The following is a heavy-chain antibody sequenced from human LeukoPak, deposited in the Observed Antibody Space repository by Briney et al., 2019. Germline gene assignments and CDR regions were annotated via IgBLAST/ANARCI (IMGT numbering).Heavy chain of an antibody. CDR3: AKAASPTTRYFDY. CDR1: RFTFSDYY. D-gene: IGHD1-26*01. CDR2: ISGSGGST. Sequence: GGSLRLSCAASRFTFSDYYMSWIRQAPGKGLEWVSAISGSGGSTYYADSVKGRFTISRDNSKNTLYLQMNSLRAEDTAVYYCAKAASPTTRYFDYWGQGTLVTVSS. V-gene: IGHV3-23*01. J-gene: IGHJ4*02.